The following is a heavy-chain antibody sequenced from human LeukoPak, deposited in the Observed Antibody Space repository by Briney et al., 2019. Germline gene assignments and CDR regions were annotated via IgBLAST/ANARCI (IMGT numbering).Heavy chain of an antibody. CDR1: GFTFDDYG. V-gene: IGHV3-20*04. D-gene: IGHD3-22*01. Sequence: GGSLRLSCAASGFTFDDYGMSWVRQAPGKGLEWVSGMNWNGGSTGYADSVKGRFTISRDNAKNSLYLQMNSLRAEDTALYYCARAYYYDSSGYSAIDAFDIWGQGTMVTVSS. CDR2: MNWNGGST. J-gene: IGHJ3*02. CDR3: ARAYYYDSSGYSAIDAFDI.